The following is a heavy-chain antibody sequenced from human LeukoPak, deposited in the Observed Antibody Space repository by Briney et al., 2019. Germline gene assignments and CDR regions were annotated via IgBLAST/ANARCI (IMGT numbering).Heavy chain of an antibody. V-gene: IGHV3-21*01. CDR3: ARVFRPSLTVFIIRGAFGI. D-gene: IGHD3-3*01. CDR2: VSTGSNYI. Sequence: RPGGSLRLSCTASGFTFGSYSLNWVRQAPGKGLEWVSSVSTGSNYIYYADSVKGRFTISRDNDKNSLYLQMKSLRVEDTAVYYCARVFRPSLTVFIIRGAFGIWGQGTMVTVSS. CDR1: GFTFGSYS. J-gene: IGHJ3*02.